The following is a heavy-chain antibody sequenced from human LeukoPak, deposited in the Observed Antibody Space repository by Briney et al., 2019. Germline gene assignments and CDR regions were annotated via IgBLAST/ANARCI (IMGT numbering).Heavy chain of an antibody. CDR3: ARGSYYYGSGSYSGADWFDP. CDR1: GGTFSSYA. V-gene: IGHV1-69*13. Sequence: SVKVSCKASGGTFSSYAISWVRQVPGQGLEWMGGIIPIFGTANYAQKFQGRVTITADESTSTAYMELSSLRSEDTAVYYCARGSYYYGSGSYSGADWFDPWGQGTLVTVSS. J-gene: IGHJ5*02. D-gene: IGHD3-10*01. CDR2: IIPIFGTA.